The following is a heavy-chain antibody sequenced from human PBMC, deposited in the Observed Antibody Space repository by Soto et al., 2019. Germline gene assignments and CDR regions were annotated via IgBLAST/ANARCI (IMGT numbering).Heavy chain of an antibody. CDR2: IHPNTGGT. J-gene: IGHJ6*02. V-gene: IGHV1-2*02. D-gene: IGHD6-19*01. CDR1: GYPYTNSY. CDR3: ASDFRTRGWFRQAGNFAMDV. Sequence: ASVKVSCKASGYPYTNSYMHWVRQAPGQGLEWMGWIHPNTGGTNYAQKFQGRVTMTRDTSVNTVYMELNRLTSDDTAIYFCASDFRTRGWFRQAGNFAMDVWGQGTTVTVSS.